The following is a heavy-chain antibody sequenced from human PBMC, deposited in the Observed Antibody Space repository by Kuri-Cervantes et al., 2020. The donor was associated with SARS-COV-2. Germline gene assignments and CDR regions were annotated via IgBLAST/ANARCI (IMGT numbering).Heavy chain of an antibody. Sequence: LSLTCAASGFTFSSYAMGWARQAPGKGLEWVALISYDGRNKYYTDSVKGRFTISRDNSKNKLYLQMNNLRAEDRPVYYCAGGGGTAFDYWGQGTLVTVSS. J-gene: IGHJ4*02. V-gene: IGHV3-30*10. CDR2: ISYDGRNK. CDR1: GFTFSSYA. CDR3: AGGGGTAFDY. D-gene: IGHD1-14*01.